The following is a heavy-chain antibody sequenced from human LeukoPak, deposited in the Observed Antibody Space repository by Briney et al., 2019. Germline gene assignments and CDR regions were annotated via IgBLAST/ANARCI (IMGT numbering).Heavy chain of an antibody. CDR1: GFTFSSYG. D-gene: IGHD3-22*01. CDR2: IRYDGSNK. J-gene: IGHJ4*02. V-gene: IGHV3-30*02. Sequence: GGSLRLSCAASGFTFSSYGMHWVRQAPGKGLEWVAFIRYDGSNKYYADSVKGRFTISRDNSKNTLYLQMNSLRAEDTAVYYCAKEQPDSLYDSSGYYYVGYWGQGTLVTVSS. CDR3: AKEQPDSLYDSSGYYYVGY.